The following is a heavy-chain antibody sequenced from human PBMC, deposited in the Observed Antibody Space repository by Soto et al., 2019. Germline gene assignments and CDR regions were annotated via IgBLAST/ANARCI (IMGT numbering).Heavy chain of an antibody. CDR2: INHSGST. CDR3: ARCREYGDFPFYYYYYYMDV. CDR1: CGSFSGYY. V-gene: IGHV4-34*01. D-gene: IGHD4-17*01. Sequence: SETLSLTCAVYCGSFSGYYGSCIRQPPGKGLEWNGEINHSGSTNYNPSLKSRVTISVDTSKNQFSLKLSSVTAADTAVYYCARCREYGDFPFYYYYYYMDVWGKGSPVTVSS. J-gene: IGHJ6*03.